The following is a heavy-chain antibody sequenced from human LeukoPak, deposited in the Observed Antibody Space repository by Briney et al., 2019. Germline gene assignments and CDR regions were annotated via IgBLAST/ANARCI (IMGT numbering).Heavy chain of an antibody. D-gene: IGHD3-3*01. CDR2: IRSKAYGGTT. CDR3: TRETSGDDFWSGSLFYHYFDY. V-gene: IGHV3-49*04. Sequence: PGGSLRLSCIASGFTFGDYAMSWVRQAPGKGLEWVGFIRSKAYGGTTEYAASVKGRFTISRDDSKSIAYLQMNSLKTEDTAVYYCTRETSGDDFWSGSLFYHYFDYWGQGTLVTVSS. J-gene: IGHJ4*02. CDR1: GFTFGDYA.